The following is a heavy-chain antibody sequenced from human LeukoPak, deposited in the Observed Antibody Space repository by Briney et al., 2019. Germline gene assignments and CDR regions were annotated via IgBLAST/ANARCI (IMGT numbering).Heavy chain of an antibody. V-gene: IGHV1-69*05. Sequence: SVKVSCKASGGTFSSYAISWVRQAPGQGLEWMGGIIPSFGTANYAQKFQGRVTITTDESTSTAYMELSSLRSEDTAVYYCAPWYYYDSSGSPRGDWFDPWGQGTLVTVSS. J-gene: IGHJ5*02. CDR3: APWYYYDSSGSPRGDWFDP. D-gene: IGHD3-22*01. CDR1: GGTFSSYA. CDR2: IIPSFGTA.